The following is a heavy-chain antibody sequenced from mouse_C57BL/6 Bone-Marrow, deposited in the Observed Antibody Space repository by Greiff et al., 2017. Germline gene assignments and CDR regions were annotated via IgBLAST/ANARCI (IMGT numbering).Heavy chain of an antibody. CDR3: ARSTVYDGYYFDY. V-gene: IGHV1-26*01. D-gene: IGHD2-3*01. CDR1: GYTFTDYY. CDR2: INPNNGGT. J-gene: IGHJ2*01. Sequence: VQLQQSGPELVKPGASVKISCKASGYTFTDYYMNWVQQSHGKSLEWIGDINPNNGGTSYNQKFKGKATLTVDKSSSTAYMELRSQTSEDSAVYYCARSTVYDGYYFDYWGQGTTLTVSS.